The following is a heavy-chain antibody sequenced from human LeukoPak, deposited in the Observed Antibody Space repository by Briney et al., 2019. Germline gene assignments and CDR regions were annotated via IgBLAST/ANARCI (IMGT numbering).Heavy chain of an antibody. V-gene: IGHV3-30*18. CDR2: ISYDGSNK. Sequence: GRSLRLSCAASGFTFSSYGMHWVRQAPGKGLEWVAVISYDGSNKYYADSVKGRFTISRDNSKNTLYLQMNSLRAEDTAVYYCAKDRTIFGVVITNSDYWGQGTLVTVSS. D-gene: IGHD3-3*01. CDR1: GFTFSSYG. J-gene: IGHJ4*02. CDR3: AKDRTIFGVVITNSDY.